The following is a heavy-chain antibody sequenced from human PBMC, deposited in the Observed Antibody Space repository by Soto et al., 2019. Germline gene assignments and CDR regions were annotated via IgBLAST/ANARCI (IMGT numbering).Heavy chain of an antibody. Sequence: SETLSLTCTVSGDSVTGVSDYWSWIRQPPGKGLEWIGYIYYSGSADYNPSLGSRVTISIDTSKNQFSLKLTSVTAADTAVYYCARGVGFGYYYYHMDLWGQGTTVTVSS. CDR1: GDSVTGVSDY. J-gene: IGHJ6*02. CDR3: ARGVGFGYYYYHMDL. D-gene: IGHD3-10*01. V-gene: IGHV4-61*01. CDR2: IYYSGSA.